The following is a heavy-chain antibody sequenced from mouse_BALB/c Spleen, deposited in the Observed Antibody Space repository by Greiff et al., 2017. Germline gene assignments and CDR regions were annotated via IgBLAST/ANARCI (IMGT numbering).Heavy chain of an antibody. V-gene: IGHV2-6-4*01. J-gene: IGHJ3*01. D-gene: IGHD2-14*01. CDR1: GFSLSRYS. CDR3: ARNGYDGRAFAY. CDR2: IWGGGST. Sequence: VKLVESGPGLVAPSQSLSITCTVSGFSLSRYSVHWVRQPPGKGLEWLGMIWGGGSTDYNSALKSRLSISKDNSKSQVFLKMNSLQTDDTAMYYCARNGYDGRAFAYWGQGTLVTVSA.